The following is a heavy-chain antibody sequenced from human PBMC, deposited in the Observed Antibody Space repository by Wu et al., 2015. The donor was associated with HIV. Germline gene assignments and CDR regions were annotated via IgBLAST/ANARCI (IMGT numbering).Heavy chain of an antibody. CDR3: ARKEWNDARGTDFDY. V-gene: IGHV1-18*01. CDR2: ISVYNDNT. D-gene: IGHD1-1*01. J-gene: IGHJ4*02. Sequence: QVQLVQSGAEVKKPGASVKVSCKASGYTFTNYGISWVRQAPGQGLEWMGWISVYNDNTNYAQNLRGRVTMTTDTSATTAYMELRDLRSDDTAVYYCARKEWNDARGTDFDYWGQGTLVTVSS. CDR1: GYTFTNYG.